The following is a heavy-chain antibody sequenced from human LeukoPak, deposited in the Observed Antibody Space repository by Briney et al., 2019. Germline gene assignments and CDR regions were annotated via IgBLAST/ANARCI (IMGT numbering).Heavy chain of an antibody. V-gene: IGHV4-39*01. CDR1: GGSISSSNYY. CDR3: ARGPRGFWSGYYNFDY. D-gene: IGHD3-3*01. J-gene: IGHJ4*02. Sequence: SETLSLTCTVSGGSISSSNYYWGWIRQPPGKGLEWIGSIYYSGSTYYNPSLKSRVTISVDTSKNQFSLKLSSVTAADTAVYYCARGPRGFWSGYYNFDYWGQGTLVTVSS. CDR2: IYYSGST.